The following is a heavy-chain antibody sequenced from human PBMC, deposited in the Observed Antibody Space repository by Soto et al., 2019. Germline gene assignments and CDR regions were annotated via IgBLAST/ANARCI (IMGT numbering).Heavy chain of an antibody. CDR1: GFTFSSYT. J-gene: IGHJ4*02. CDR3: VRVLLKSGWYWDA. V-gene: IGHV3-48*01. D-gene: IGHD6-19*01. CDR2: ISRSGSTI. Sequence: GGSLRLSCAASGFTFSSYTMNWVRQAPGKGLEWVSHISRSGSTIYYADSVKGRFTISRDNAKNSLSLQMNSLRAEDTAVYYCVRVLLKSGWYWDAWGQGTLVTVSS.